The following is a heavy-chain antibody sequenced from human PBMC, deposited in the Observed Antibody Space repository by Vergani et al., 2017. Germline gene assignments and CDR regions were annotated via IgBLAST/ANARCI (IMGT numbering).Heavy chain of an antibody. D-gene: IGHD2-8*01. CDR1: GFPFSSYS. V-gene: IGHV3-21*01. CDR3: ARNGYFDY. J-gene: IGHJ4*02. CDR2: ISSSSSYI. Sequence: EVQLVESGGGLVKPGGSLRLSCAASGFPFSSYSMNWVRQAPGKGLEWVLSISSSSSYIYYAGSVKGRFTSSRDNAKNSLYLQMNSLRAEGTAVYYCARNGYFDYGGQGTLVTVSS.